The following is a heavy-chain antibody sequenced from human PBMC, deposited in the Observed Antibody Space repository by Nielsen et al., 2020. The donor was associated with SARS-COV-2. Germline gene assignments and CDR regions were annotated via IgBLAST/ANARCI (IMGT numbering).Heavy chain of an antibody. Sequence: IRQSPSRGLEWLGRTYYRSKWYNDYAVSGKSRITINPDTSKNKFSLHLNSVTPEDTAVYYCARARGAYGDYYYYYYTDVWGKGTTVTVSS. V-gene: IGHV6-1*01. CDR2: TYYRSKWYN. CDR3: ARARGAYGDYYYYYYTDV. J-gene: IGHJ6*03. D-gene: IGHD4-17*01.